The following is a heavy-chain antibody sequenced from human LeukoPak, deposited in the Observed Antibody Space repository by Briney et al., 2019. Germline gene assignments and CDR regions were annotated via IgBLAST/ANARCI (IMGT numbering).Heavy chain of an antibody. CDR3: ARDNWNYGSSMDV. Sequence: PSGTLSLTCAVSSGSISSSYWWSWVRQPPGKGLEWIGEIYHSGSTNYNPSLKSRVTISIDKSKNQFSLRLSSVTAADTAVYYCARDNWNYGSSMDVWGQGTTVTVSS. J-gene: IGHJ6*02. CDR1: SGSISSSYW. D-gene: IGHD1-7*01. V-gene: IGHV4-4*02. CDR2: IYHSGST.